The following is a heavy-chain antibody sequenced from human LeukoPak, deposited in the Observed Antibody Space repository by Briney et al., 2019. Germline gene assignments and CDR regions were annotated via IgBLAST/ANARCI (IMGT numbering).Heavy chain of an antibody. CDR3: ARVQRTVVTATYYDWFDP. Sequence: KPSETLSHTCAVYGGSFSDYYWNWIRQPPGKGLEWIGEINHSGSTNYNPSLKSRVTISVDTSKNQFSLKLSSVTAADTAVYYCARVQRTVVTATYYDWFDPWGQGTLVTVSS. D-gene: IGHD2-21*02. CDR2: INHSGST. V-gene: IGHV4-34*01. CDR1: GGSFSDYY. J-gene: IGHJ5*02.